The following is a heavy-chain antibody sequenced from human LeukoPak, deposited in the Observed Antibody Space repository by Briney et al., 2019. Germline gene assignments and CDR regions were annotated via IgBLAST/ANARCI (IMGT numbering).Heavy chain of an antibody. CDR1: GGSLSNHY. V-gene: IGHV4-59*08. J-gene: IGHJ4*02. CDR3: ARHLGVGSYPLDS. Sequence: SETLSLTCSVSGGSLSNHYWSWIRQPPGKGLEWIAHIYSSGTTTYNPSLKSRVTISLDTSKSQISLKVTSVTAADTAGYYCARHLGVGSYPLDSWGQGTLATVSS. D-gene: IGHD3-16*01. CDR2: IYSSGTT.